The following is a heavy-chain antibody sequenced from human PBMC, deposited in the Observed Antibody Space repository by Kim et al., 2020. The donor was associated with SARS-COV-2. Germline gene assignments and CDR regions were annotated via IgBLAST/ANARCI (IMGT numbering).Heavy chain of an antibody. V-gene: IGHV3-23*01. J-gene: IGHJ6*02. CDR3: AKGTTAKNYYYYGMDV. Sequence: SGKGRFTISRDNSKNTLYLQMNSLRAEDTAVYYCAKGTTAKNYYYYGMDVWGQGTTVTVSS. D-gene: IGHD5-18*01.